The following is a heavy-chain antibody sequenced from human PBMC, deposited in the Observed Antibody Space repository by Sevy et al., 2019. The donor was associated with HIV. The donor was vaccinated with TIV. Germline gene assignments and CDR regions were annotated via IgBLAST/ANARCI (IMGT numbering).Heavy chain of an antibody. J-gene: IGHJ4*02. D-gene: IGHD3-16*02. CDR2: ITHSGNT. CDR1: GGSFSGYY. CDR3: ARITYRDYFWGSYRPTYFDS. Sequence: SETLSLTCAVYGGSFSGYYWSWIRQPPGQGLEWIGEITHSGNTNYNPSLKSRVTISIDTSKNQFSLMLSSVTAADTAVFYCARITYRDYFWGSYRPTYFDSWGQGALVTVSS. V-gene: IGHV4-34*01.